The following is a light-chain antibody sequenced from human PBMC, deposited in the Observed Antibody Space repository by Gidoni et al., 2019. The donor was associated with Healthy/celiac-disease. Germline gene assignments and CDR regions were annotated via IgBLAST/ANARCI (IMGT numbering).Light chain of an antibody. CDR3: QQYDNLPLT. CDR2: DAS. V-gene: IGKV1-33*01. J-gene: IGKJ4*01. CDR1: QDISNY. Sequence: DIQLTHSPSSLSSSVGDRVTITCQASQDISNYLNWYQQKPGKAPKLLIYDASNLETGVPSRFSGSGSGTEFTFTISSLQPEDIATYYCQQYDNLPLTCGGGTKVEIK.